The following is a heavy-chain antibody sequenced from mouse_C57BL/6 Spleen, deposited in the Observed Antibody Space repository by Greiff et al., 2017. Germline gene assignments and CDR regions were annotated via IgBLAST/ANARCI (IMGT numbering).Heavy chain of an antibody. CDR3: GREEAYYRNYRD. J-gene: IGHJ1*03. CDR1: GYTFTSSW. D-gene: IGHD2-5*01. Sequence: QVQLQQPGPELVKPGASVKISCKASGYTFTSSWMNWVKQRPGQGLEWIGGIYPGDGDTNYNEKFKGKATLTVDKSSSTAYMQLSSLTSADSAVYLYGREEAYYRNYRDRGTGTTVT. V-gene: IGHV1-82*01. CDR2: IYPGDGDT.